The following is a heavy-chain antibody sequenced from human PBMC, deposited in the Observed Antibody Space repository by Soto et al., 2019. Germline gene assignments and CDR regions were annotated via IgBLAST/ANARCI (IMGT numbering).Heavy chain of an antibody. CDR1: GYIFTGYD. CDR3: AREYCSGGSCSHRTEYYFDY. J-gene: IGHJ4*02. Sequence: GASVKVSCKSSGYIFTGYDMHWVRQAPGQGLEWMGWINPNSGGTNYAQKFQGWVTMTRDTSISTAYMELSRLRSDDTAVYYCAREYCSGGSCSHRTEYYFDYWGQGALVTVSS. CDR2: INPNSGGT. V-gene: IGHV1-2*04. D-gene: IGHD2-15*01.